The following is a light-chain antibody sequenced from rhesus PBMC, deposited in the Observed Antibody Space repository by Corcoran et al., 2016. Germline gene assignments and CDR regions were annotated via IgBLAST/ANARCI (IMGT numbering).Light chain of an antibody. CDR1: QGINIW. CDR2: KAS. Sequence: DIQMTHSPSSLSASAGDTGTITCQASQGINIWFAWYQQKPGKAPKFLIYKASSLQSGVPSRSSGSGSGTDFTLTISSLLPEDFAAYYCLQYSSSPFTFGPGTKLEIK. J-gene: IGKJ3*01. V-gene: IGKV1-22*01. CDR3: LQYSSSPFT.